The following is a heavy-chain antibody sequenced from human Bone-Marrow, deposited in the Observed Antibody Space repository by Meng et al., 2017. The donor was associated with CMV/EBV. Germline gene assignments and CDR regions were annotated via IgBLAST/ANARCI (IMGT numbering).Heavy chain of an antibody. CDR1: GGSFSGYS. V-gene: IGHV4-34*01. Sequence: SETLSLTCAVYGGSFSGYSWSWIRQPPGKGLEWIGEIDHSGSASYNPSLKSRIIISVDSSNKQFSLKLNSVTAADTAVYYCARVSKDYPHYYYYGMDVCGQGTTVTVSS. D-gene: IGHD3-16*01. CDR3: ARVSKDYPHYYYYGMDV. J-gene: IGHJ6*02. CDR2: IDHSGSA.